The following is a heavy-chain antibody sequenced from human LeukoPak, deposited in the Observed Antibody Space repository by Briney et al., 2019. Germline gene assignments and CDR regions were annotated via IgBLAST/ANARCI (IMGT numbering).Heavy chain of an antibody. CDR1: GGSFSGYY. V-gene: IGHV4-34*01. D-gene: IGHD3-3*01. J-gene: IGHJ5*02. CDR3: ARRKITIFGVAPFDP. CDR2: INHSGST. Sequence: SETLSLTCAVYGGSFSGYYWSWLRQPPGKGLEWIGEINHSGSTNYNPSLKSRVTISVDTSKNQFSLKLSSVTAADTAVYYCARRKITIFGVAPFDPWGQGTLVTVSS.